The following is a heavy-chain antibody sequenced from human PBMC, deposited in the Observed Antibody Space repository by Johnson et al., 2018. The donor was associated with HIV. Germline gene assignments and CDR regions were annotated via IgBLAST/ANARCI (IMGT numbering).Heavy chain of an antibody. CDR1: GFTFSSYA. Sequence: QVQLVESGGGVVQPGRSLRLSCAASGFTFSSYAMHWVRQAPGKGLEWVAVISYDGSNKYYADSVKGRFTISRDNSKNTLYLQMNSLRAEDTAVYYCARESSTSSGALDIWGQGTMVTVSS. V-gene: IGHV3-30*14. D-gene: IGHD6-13*01. J-gene: IGHJ3*02. CDR3: ARESSTSSGALDI. CDR2: ISYDGSNK.